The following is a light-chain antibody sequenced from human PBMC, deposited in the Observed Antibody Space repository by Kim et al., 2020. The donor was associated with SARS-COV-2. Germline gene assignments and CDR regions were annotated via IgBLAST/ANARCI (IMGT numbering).Light chain of an antibody. CDR3: QKYDTPPWT. J-gene: IGKJ1*01. CDR1: QGISNY. CDR2: AAS. Sequence: ASVGDRVTITCRASQGISNYLGWYQQKPGKVPRLLIYAASTLQSGVPSRISGSGSGTDFTLTISSLQPEDVATYYCQKYDTPPWTFGQGTKVDIK. V-gene: IGKV1-27*01.